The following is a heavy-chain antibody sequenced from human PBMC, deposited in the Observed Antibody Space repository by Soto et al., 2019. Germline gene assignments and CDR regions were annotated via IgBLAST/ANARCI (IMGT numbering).Heavy chain of an antibody. Sequence: SETLSLTCTVSGGSIRSSSYYWGWIRQPPGKGLEWIGSIYYSGSTKYNPSLKSRVTISVDTSKNQFSLKLSSVTAADTAVYYCASERQLRPYYFEYWGQGTLVTVSS. V-gene: IGHV4-39*01. D-gene: IGHD5-18*01. J-gene: IGHJ4*02. CDR2: IYYSGST. CDR3: ASERQLRPYYFEY. CDR1: GGSIRSSSYY.